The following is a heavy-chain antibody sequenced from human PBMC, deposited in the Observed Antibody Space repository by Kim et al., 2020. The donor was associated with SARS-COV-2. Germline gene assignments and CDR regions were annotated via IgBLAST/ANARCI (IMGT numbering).Heavy chain of an antibody. CDR2: IYSGGST. CDR3: ARTSGWYFSYYYGMDV. D-gene: IGHD6-19*01. J-gene: IGHJ6*02. CDR1: GFTVSSNY. V-gene: IGHV3-66*01. Sequence: GGSLRLSCAASGFTVSSNYMSWVRQAPGKGLEWVSVIYSGGSTYYADSVKGRFTISRDNSKNTLYLQMNSLRAEDTAVYYCARTSGWYFSYYYGMDVWGQGTTVTVSS.